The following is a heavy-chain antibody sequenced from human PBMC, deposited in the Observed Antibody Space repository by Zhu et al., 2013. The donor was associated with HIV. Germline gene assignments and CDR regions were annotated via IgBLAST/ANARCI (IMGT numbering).Heavy chain of an antibody. CDR1: GVYFNSLP. V-gene: IGHV1-69-2*01. CDR2: VDPADGGT. Sequence: LVQSGPEVKRPGSSVKVSCETSGVYFNSLPISWLRQAPGQGLEWMGLVDPADGGTRDAEKFLGRVTITADRALNTAYLELTGLRSDDTAMYYCVTSSGTSPAYWGQGTLVTVSS. J-gene: IGHJ4*02. CDR3: VTSSGTSPAY. D-gene: IGHD1-1*01.